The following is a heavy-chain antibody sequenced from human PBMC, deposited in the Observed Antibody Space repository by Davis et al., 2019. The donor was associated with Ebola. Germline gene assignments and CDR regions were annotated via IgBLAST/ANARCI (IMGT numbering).Heavy chain of an antibody. D-gene: IGHD4-11*01. J-gene: IGHJ4*02. V-gene: IGHV1-8*01. CDR1: GYTFTTYD. Sequence: AASVKVSCKPSGYTFTTYDINWVRQAPGQGLEWMGWMNPNSGNTGYAQKFQGRVTMTRDTSISTAYMELSSLRSDDTAVYYCTRGNQQTNWGQGTLVTVSS. CDR2: MNPNSGNT. CDR3: TRGNQQTN.